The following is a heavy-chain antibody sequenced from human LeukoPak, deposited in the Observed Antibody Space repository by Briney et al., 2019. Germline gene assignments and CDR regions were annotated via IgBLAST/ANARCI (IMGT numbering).Heavy chain of an antibody. CDR3: ARGVTVRGDRTFDY. V-gene: IGHV4-4*07. Sequence: PSETLSLTCTVSGDSISSYYWYWIRQPAGKGLEWIGRSGSTNYNPSLKSRVSMSVDTSKNQFSLNLSSVTAADTAVYYCARGVTVRGDRTFDYWGQGTLVTVSS. J-gene: IGHJ4*02. CDR1: GDSISSYY. D-gene: IGHD3-10*01. CDR2: SGST.